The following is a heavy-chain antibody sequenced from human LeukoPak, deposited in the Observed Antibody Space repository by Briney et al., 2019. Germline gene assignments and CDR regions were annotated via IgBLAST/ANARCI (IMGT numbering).Heavy chain of an antibody. CDR1: GFTFSSYS. D-gene: IGHD2-15*01. CDR3: ARVGCSGGRCPGYGMDV. CDR2: ISSSSSYI. Sequence: GGSLRLSCAASGFTFSSYSMNWVRQAPGKGLEWVSSISSSSSYIYYADSVKGRFTISRDNAKNSLYLQMNSLRVEDAAMYYCARVGCSGGRCPGYGMDVWGQGTTVTVSS. V-gene: IGHV3-21*01. J-gene: IGHJ6*02.